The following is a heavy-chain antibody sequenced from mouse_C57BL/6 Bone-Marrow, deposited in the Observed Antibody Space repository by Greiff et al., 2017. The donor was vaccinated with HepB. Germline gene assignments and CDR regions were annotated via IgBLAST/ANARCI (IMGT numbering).Heavy chain of an antibody. CDR1: GYTFTDYY. Sequence: EVQLQQSGPELVKPGASVKISCKASGYTFTDYYMNWVKQSHGKSLEWIGDINPNNGGTSYNQKFKGKATLTVDKSSSTAYMELRSLTSEDSAVYYCAREEENWEFAYWGQGTLVTVSA. CDR3: AREEENWEFAY. V-gene: IGHV1-26*01. CDR2: INPNNGGT. J-gene: IGHJ3*01. D-gene: IGHD4-1*01.